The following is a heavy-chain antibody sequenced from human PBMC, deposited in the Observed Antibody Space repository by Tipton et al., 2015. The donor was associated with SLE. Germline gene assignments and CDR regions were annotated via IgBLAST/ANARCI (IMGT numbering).Heavy chain of an antibody. V-gene: IGHV4-38-2*01. D-gene: IGHD3-10*01. CDR3: ARALSTMVRGVPDYTWFDP. CDR2: FHDTRGT. J-gene: IGHJ5*02. Sequence: TLSLTCAVTGYSITSGYYWGWIRQPPGKGLEWIGTFHDTRGTDYSPSLKSRVTISVDTSKNQFSLEVTSVTAADTAVYFCARALSTMVRGVPDYTWFDPWGQGTLVTVSS. CDR1: GYSITSGYY.